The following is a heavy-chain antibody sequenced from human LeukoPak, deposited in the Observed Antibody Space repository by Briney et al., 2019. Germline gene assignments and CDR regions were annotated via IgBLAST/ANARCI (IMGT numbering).Heavy chain of an antibody. CDR1: GFTFSSYA. D-gene: IGHD3-22*01. CDR3: ARDFYDSSGYYLDC. V-gene: IGHV3-30-3*01. Sequence: GGSLRLSCAASGFTFSSYAMHRVRQAPGKGLEWVAVISYDGSNKYYADSVKGRFTISRDNSKNTLYLQMNSLRAEDTAVYYCARDFYDSSGYYLDCWGQGTLVTVSS. J-gene: IGHJ4*02. CDR2: ISYDGSNK.